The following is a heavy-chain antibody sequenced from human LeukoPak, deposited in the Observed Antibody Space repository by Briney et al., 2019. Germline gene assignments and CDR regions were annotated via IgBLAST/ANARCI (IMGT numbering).Heavy chain of an antibody. Sequence: GGSLRLXCAASGFTFSIYAMTWVRRTPGKGLEWVSTISSGGRTYYADSVKGRFTISRDNSKNTLYLHMNSLRAEDTALYYCAKDYSGSWYYFDYWGQGTLVTVSS. J-gene: IGHJ4*02. D-gene: IGHD6-13*01. CDR3: AKDYSGSWYYFDY. V-gene: IGHV3-23*01. CDR1: GFTFSIYA. CDR2: ISSGGRT.